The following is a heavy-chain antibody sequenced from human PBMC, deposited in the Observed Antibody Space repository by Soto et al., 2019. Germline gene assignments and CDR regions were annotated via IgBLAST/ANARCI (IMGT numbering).Heavy chain of an antibody. CDR2: ISGSGGST. CDR1: GFTFSSYA. Sequence: PGGSLRLSCSASGFTFSSYAMHWVRQAPGKGLEWVSAISGSGGSTYYADSVKGRFTISRDNSKNTLYLQMNSLRAEDTAVYYCAKDAWFPTIVLVPAALNWFDPWGQGTLVTVSS. V-gene: IGHV3-23*01. D-gene: IGHD2-2*01. J-gene: IGHJ5*02. CDR3: AKDAWFPTIVLVPAALNWFDP.